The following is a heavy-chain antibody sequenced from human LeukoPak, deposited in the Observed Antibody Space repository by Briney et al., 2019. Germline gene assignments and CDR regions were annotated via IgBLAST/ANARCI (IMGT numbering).Heavy chain of an antibody. CDR1: GGSISSNY. Sequence: PSETLSLTCTVSGGSISSNYWSWIRQPPGKGLEWIGYIYYSGSTNYNPSLKSRVTISVDTSKNQFSLKLNSVTAADTAVYYCAGHHPRNTVDFWGQGTLVTVSS. D-gene: IGHD2/OR15-2a*01. CDR2: IYYSGST. V-gene: IGHV4-59*01. J-gene: IGHJ4*02. CDR3: AGHHPRNTVDF.